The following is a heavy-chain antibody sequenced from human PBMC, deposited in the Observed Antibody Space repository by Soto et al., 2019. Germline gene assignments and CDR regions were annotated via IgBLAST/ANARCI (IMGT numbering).Heavy chain of an antibody. Sequence: EMQVLESGGGLVQPGGSLRLSCAASGFAFSNFHMNWVRQAPGKGLQWVSTIGGAGNDIHYADSLKGRFTVSRDNSKNTLLLQMDGLRDDDTAICYCTKRYSSAWEAGMDVWGRGTTVTVSS. CDR2: IGGAGNDI. D-gene: IGHD6-19*01. CDR3: TKRYSSAWEAGMDV. J-gene: IGHJ6*02. CDR1: GFAFSNFH. V-gene: IGHV3-23*01.